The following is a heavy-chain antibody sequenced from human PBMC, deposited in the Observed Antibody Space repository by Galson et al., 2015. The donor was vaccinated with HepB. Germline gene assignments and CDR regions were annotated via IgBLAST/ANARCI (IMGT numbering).Heavy chain of an antibody. CDR3: ARGGLNLLWFGELLTPPNFDY. CDR1: GYTFTSYD. J-gene: IGHJ4*02. CDR2: MNPNSGNT. Sequence: SVKVSCKASGYTFTSYDINWVRQATGQGLEWMGWMNPNSGNTGYAQKFQGRVTMTRNTSISTAYMELSSLRSEDTAVYYCARGGLNLLWFGELLTPPNFDYWGQGTLVTVSS. V-gene: IGHV1-8*01. D-gene: IGHD3-10*01.